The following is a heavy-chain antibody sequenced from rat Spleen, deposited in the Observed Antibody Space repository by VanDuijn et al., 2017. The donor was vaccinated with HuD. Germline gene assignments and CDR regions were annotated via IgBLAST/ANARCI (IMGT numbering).Heavy chain of an antibody. CDR2: ISYEGSST. D-gene: IGHD1-5*01. Sequence: EVQLVESGGGLVQPGRSMNLSCAASGFTFSDYYMAWVRQAPKKGLEWVASISYEGSSTYYGDSVKGRFTISRDNAKSTLYLQMDSLRSEDTASYYCARGGYNYGWFAYWGQGTLVTVSS. V-gene: IGHV5-22*01. CDR3: ARGGYNYGWFAY. CDR1: GFTFSDYY. J-gene: IGHJ3*01.